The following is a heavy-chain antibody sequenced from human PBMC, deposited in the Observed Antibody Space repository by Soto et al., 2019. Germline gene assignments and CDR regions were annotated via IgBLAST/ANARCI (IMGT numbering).Heavy chain of an antibody. V-gene: IGHV1-3*01. J-gene: IGHJ4*02. CDR2: INAGNGNT. CDR3: ARNKGDGSGSYYGY. Sequence: ASVKVSCKASEYTFTNYSLHWVRQAPGQRLEWMGWINAGNGNTKYSQKFQGRVTITRDTSASTAYMELSSLRSDDTAVYYCARNKGDGSGSYYGYWGQGTLVTVSS. CDR1: EYTFTNYS. D-gene: IGHD3-10*01.